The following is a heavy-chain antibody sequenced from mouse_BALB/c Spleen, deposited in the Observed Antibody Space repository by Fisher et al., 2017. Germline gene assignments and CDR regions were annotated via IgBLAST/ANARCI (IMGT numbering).Heavy chain of an antibody. CDR3: ARGYYGNYMHY. Sequence: RFTISRDNAKNTLYLQMSSLKSEDTAMYYCARGYYGNYMHYWGQGTTLTVSS. D-gene: IGHD2-1*01. J-gene: IGHJ2*01. V-gene: IGHV5-6-3*01.